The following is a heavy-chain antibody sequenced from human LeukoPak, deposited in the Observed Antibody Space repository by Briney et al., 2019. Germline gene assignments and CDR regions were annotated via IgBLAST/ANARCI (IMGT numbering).Heavy chain of an antibody. CDR1: GGSISSYY. CDR3: ARPRGYTYGYEAFDI. CDR2: ISYSGNT. J-gene: IGHJ3*02. D-gene: IGHD5-18*01. Sequence: SETLSLTCTVSGGSISSYYWGWIRQPPGKGLEWIGSISYSGNTYNNPSLKSRVTISVDTSKNEFSLKLSSVTAADTAVYYCARPRGYTYGYEAFDIWGQGTMVTVSS. V-gene: IGHV4-39*01.